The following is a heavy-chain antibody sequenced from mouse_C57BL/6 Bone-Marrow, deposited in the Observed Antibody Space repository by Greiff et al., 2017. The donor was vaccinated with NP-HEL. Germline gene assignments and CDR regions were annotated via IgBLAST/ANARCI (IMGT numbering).Heavy chain of an antibody. V-gene: IGHV1-82*01. CDR2: IYPGDGDT. CDR3: ARSRTRNFDY. CDR1: GYAFSSSW. J-gene: IGHJ2*01. Sequence: QVQLQQSGPELVKPGASVKISCKASGYAFSSSWMNWVKQRPGKGLEWIGRIYPGDGDTNYNGKFKGKATLTADKSSSTAYMQLSSLTSEDSAVCFCARSRTRNFDYWGQGTTLTVSS.